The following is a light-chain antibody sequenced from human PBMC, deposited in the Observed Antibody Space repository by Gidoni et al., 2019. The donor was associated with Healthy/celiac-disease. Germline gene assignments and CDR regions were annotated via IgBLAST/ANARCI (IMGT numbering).Light chain of an antibody. V-gene: IGLV2-14*03. CDR2: DVS. Sequence: QSALTQPASGSGSPGQSITISCTGTSSDVGGYNYVSWYQQHPGKAPKLMIYDVSNRPSGVSNRFSGSKSCNTASLTISGLQAEDEADYYCSSYTSSSTLYVVFGGGTKLTVL. CDR3: SSYTSSSTLYVV. CDR1: SSDVGGYNY. J-gene: IGLJ2*01.